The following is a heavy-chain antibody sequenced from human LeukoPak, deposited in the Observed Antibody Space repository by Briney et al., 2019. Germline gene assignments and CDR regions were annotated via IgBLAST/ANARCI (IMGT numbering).Heavy chain of an antibody. V-gene: IGHV3-15*01. Sequence: GGSLRLSCAASGFTFSNAWMSWVRQAPGKGLEWVGRLKSKTYSGTADYPAPVKGRFTISRDDSENTVYLQMTSLKTEDTAVYYCTTATSYWGQGSLVTVSS. CDR1: GFTFSNAW. J-gene: IGHJ4*02. CDR2: LKSKTYSGTA. CDR3: TTATSY.